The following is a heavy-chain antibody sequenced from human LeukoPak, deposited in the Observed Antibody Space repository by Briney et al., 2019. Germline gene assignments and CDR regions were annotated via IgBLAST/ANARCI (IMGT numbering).Heavy chain of an antibody. J-gene: IGHJ4*02. CDR1: GFTFSAHF. V-gene: IGHV3-72*01. Sequence: GGSLRLSCAPSGFTFSAHFLGWVRQAPGEGRGWVGRTRKKANSYITENAASVKGRFTISRDYSKNSLYLQMSSLKTDDTAVYYCASIRGTFGYWGQGTLVTVSS. CDR3: ASIRGTFGY. D-gene: IGHD1-26*01. CDR2: TRKKANSYIT.